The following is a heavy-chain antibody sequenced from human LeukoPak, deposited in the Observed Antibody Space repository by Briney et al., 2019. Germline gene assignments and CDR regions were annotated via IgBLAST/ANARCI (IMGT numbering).Heavy chain of an antibody. V-gene: IGHV1-2*02. CDR1: GYTFTGYF. CDR2: INPNSGGT. CDR3: ARGLGGNYPGN. Sequence: ASVKVSCKASGYTFTGYFMDWVRQAPGQGLEWMGRINPNSGGTNYAQKFQGRDTMTGDTSISTAYMELNRLTSDDTAVYYCARGLGGNYPGNWGQGTQVTVSS. D-gene: IGHD2-21*01. J-gene: IGHJ4*02.